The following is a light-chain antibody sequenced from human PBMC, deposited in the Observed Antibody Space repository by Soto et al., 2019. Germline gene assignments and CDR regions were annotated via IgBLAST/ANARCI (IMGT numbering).Light chain of an antibody. CDR2: ATS. Sequence: DVQMTQSPSSLSASVGDRVTITCRASQGINHYLAWFQQKPGKVPKLLIYATSTLQSGVPSRFSGSGFGTDFTLTISSLQPEDVETYYCQKHNSAQLFFGPGTKVEIX. CDR3: QKHNSAQLF. CDR1: QGINHY. J-gene: IGKJ3*01. V-gene: IGKV1-27*01.